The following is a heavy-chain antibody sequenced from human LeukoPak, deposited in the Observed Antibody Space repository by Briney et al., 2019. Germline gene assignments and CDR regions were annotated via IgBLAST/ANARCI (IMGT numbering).Heavy chain of an antibody. CDR3: ARGSEYSLYGMDV. J-gene: IGHJ6*02. CDR1: GGSISNYY. Sequence: PSETLSLTCTVAGGSISNYYWSWIRQPPGKGLEWIGYIYNSGSFYYSGSTNYNPSLKSRVTISVDTSKNQFSLNLSSVTAADTAVYYCARGSEYSLYGMDVWGQGTTVTLSS. D-gene: IGHD2-15*01. V-gene: IGHV4-59*01. CDR2: IYNSGSFYYSGST.